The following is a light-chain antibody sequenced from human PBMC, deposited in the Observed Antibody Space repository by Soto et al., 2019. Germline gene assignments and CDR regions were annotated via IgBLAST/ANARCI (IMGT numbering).Light chain of an antibody. Sequence: GLTQPDSGTEAPGQWLTISRIGTESYIGSYNYVSWYQQYPCKAPKVIIYDVSRRPTGIFDRFFGSKSGNPAVLTISGLRADDEADFYCVSVKGVNTFVLGSGTKVTV. CDR1: ESYIGSYNY. CDR3: VSVKGVNTFV. J-gene: IGLJ1*01. CDR2: DVS. V-gene: IGLV2-14*03.